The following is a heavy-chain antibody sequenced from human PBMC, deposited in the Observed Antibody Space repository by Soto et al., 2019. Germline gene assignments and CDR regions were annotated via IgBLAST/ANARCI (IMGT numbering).Heavy chain of an antibody. CDR1: GGSFSGYY. Sequence: QVQLQQWGAGLLKPSETLSLTCAVYGGSFSGYYWSWIRQPPGKGLEWIGEINHSGSTNYNPSLNSRVTISVDTSKNQFSLKLSSVTAADTAVYYCARNPRYSSGWSYWGQGTLVTVSS. CDR2: INHSGST. CDR3: ARNPRYSSGWSY. D-gene: IGHD6-19*01. J-gene: IGHJ4*02. V-gene: IGHV4-34*01.